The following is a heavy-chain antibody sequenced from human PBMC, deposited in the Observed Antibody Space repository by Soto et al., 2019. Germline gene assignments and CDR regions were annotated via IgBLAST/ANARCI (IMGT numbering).Heavy chain of an antibody. V-gene: IGHV4-31*03. CDR2: ISYSGST. CDR1: GDSMTTVGYY. CDR3: TRGDY. Sequence: QVQLQESGPGLVKPSQTLSLTCTVSGDSMTTVGYYWTWIRQHPGQGLEWIGFISYSGSTYYSSSLKGRVALSADTSKNPFSLKLNSVTAADTAVYYCTRGDYWGQGTLVTVSS. J-gene: IGHJ4*02.